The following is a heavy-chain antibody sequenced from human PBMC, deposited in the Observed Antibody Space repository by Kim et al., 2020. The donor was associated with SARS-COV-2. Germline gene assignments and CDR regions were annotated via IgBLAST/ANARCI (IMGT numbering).Heavy chain of an antibody. D-gene: IGHD3-3*01. CDR2: ISAYNGNT. V-gene: IGHV1-18*04. CDR3: ARDFPLLGIFGVVTPLYYYGMDV. CDR1: GYTFTSYG. Sequence: ASVKVSCKASGYTFTSYGISWVRQAPGQGLEWMGWISAYNGNTNYAQKLQGRVTMTTDTSTSTAYMELRSLRSDDTAVYYCARDFPLLGIFGVVTPLYYYGMDVWGQGTTVTVSS. J-gene: IGHJ6*02.